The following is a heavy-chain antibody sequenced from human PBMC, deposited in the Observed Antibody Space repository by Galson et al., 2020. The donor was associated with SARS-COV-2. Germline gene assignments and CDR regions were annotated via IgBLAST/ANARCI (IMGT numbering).Heavy chain of an antibody. CDR1: GYTFTNYA. D-gene: IGHD3-22*01. CDR2: INAGNANT. Sequence: ASVKVSRKASGYTFTNYAIHWVRQAPGQRLKWMGWINAGNANTQYSQKFQGRVTITRDTSASTTYMEMSSLTSEDTAVYYCARLYYFDSSGQYPVFDYWGRGTLVTVSS. J-gene: IGHJ4*02. CDR3: ARLYYFDSSGQYPVFDY. V-gene: IGHV1-3*01.